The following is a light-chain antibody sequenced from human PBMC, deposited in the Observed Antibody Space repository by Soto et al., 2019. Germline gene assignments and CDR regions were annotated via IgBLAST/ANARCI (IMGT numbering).Light chain of an antibody. CDR1: QSVSSY. V-gene: IGKV3-11*01. CDR2: DAS. CDR3: QQRSNWPT. J-gene: IGKJ1*01. Sequence: EIVLTQSPATLSLSPGEIATLSCRASQSVSSYLAWYQQKPGQAPRLLIYDASNRATGIPARFSGSGSGTDFTLTISSLEPEDFAVYYCQQRSNWPTFGQGTKV.